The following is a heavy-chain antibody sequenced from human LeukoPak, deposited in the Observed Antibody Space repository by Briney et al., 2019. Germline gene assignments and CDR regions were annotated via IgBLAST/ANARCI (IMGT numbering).Heavy chain of an antibody. CDR2: IYSAGST. Sequence: LSLTCTVSGGSISSGGYYMSWVRQAPGKGLEWVSLIYSAGSTYYADSVTGRFTISRDNSKNTLFLQMNSLRAEDTAVYYCARRGDGGRSFDYWGQGTLVTVSS. D-gene: IGHD4-23*01. CDR3: ARRGDGGRSFDY. V-gene: IGHV3-53*01. J-gene: IGHJ4*02. CDR1: GGSISSGGYY.